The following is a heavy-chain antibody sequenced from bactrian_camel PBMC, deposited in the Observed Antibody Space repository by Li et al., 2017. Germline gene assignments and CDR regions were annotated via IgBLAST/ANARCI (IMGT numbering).Heavy chain of an antibody. V-gene: IGHV3S40*01. J-gene: IGHJ6*01. Sequence: VQLVESGGGLEQPGGSLRLSCVASGFIVSRHNVAWVRQAPGKGLEWVSSIGGSTYYADSVKGRFTISRDNAKNTLYLQLNSLKSEDTSMYFCTTGEYDAGGVWWRAFGYWGQGTQVTVS. CDR3: TTGEYDAGGVWWRAFGY. D-gene: IGHD4*01. CDR2: IGGST. CDR1: GFIVSRHN.